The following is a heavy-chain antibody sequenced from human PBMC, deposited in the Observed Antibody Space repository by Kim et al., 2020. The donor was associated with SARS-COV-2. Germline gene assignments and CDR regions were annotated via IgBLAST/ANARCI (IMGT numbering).Heavy chain of an antibody. CDR3: ARDQSSGWYVGYFDL. D-gene: IGHD6-19*01. Sequence: VSVKSRITINPDTSKNQFSLQLNSVTPEDTAVYYCARDQSSGWYVGYFDLWGRGTLVTVSS. V-gene: IGHV6-1*01. J-gene: IGHJ2*01.